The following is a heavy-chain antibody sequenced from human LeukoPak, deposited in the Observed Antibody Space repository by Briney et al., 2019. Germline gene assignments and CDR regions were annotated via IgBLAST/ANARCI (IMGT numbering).Heavy chain of an antibody. Sequence: PSETLSLTCTVSGGSISSYYWSWIRQPPGKGLEWIGSIYYSGSTYYNPSLKSRVTISVDTSKTQFSLKLRSVTAADTAVYYCARQISINLIDYWGQGTLVTVSS. CDR1: GGSISSYY. CDR2: IYYSGST. CDR3: ARQISINLIDY. V-gene: IGHV4-39*01. J-gene: IGHJ4*02. D-gene: IGHD1-14*01.